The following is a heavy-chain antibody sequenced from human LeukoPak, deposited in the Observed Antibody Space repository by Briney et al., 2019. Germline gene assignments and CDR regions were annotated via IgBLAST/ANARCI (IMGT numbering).Heavy chain of an antibody. CDR2: ISSSSSTI. D-gene: IGHD6-13*01. CDR3: ARGRKAAAGTIDY. J-gene: IGHJ4*02. Sequence: GGSLRLSCAASGFTFSSYSMNWVRQAPGKGLEWVSYISSSSSTIYYADSVKGRFTTSRDNAKNSLYLQMNSLRAEDTAVYYCARGRKAAAGTIDYWGQGTLVTVSS. CDR1: GFTFSSYS. V-gene: IGHV3-48*04.